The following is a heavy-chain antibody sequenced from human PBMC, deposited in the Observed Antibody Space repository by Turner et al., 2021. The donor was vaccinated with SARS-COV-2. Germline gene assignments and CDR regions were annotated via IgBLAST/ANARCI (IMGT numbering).Heavy chain of an antibody. Sequence: QVHLQPWGAGLLKPSETLSLTCAVSAGSFSAYYWSWIRQPPGKGLQWIGEINHRGSTSYNPSLKSRVTISVGTSKSQFSLKLNSVTAADTAVYYCARVVMIASTPANFDSWGQGTLVTVSS. CDR1: AGSFSAYY. V-gene: IGHV4-34*01. D-gene: IGHD2-15*01. CDR2: INHRGST. CDR3: ARVVMIASTPANFDS. J-gene: IGHJ4*02.